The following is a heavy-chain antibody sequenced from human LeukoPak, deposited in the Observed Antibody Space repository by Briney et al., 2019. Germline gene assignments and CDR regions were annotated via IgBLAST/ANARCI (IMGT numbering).Heavy chain of an antibody. V-gene: IGHV3-13*01. CDR3: ARGGLQVSGIDEFDY. Sequence: PGGSLRLYCAASGFTFIGYDMHWVRPVIGKGLEWVSAIGIRGDTHYSGSVKGGFTISRENAESSLYLQMNRRRAEDTAVYYCARGGLQVSGIDEFDYWGQRTLVTVSS. CDR2: IGIRGDT. J-gene: IGHJ4*02. D-gene: IGHD6-19*01. CDR1: GFTFIGYD.